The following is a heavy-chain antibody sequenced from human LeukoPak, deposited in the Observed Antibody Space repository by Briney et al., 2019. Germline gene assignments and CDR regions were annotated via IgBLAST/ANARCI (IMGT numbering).Heavy chain of an antibody. CDR1: GYTFTGYY. CDR2: INPNSGGT. Sequence: EASVKVSCKASGYTFTGYYMYWVRQAPGQGLEWMGWINPNSGGTNYAQKFQGRVTMTRDTSISTAYMELSRLRSDDTAVYYCSVPPYYSSGWYADYWGQGTLVTVSS. J-gene: IGHJ4*02. CDR3: SVPPYYSSGWYADY. V-gene: IGHV1-2*02. D-gene: IGHD6-19*01.